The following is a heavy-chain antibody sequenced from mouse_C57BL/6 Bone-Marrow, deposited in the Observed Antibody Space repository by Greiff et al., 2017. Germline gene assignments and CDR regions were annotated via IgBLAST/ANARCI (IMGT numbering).Heavy chain of an antibody. CDR3: TSWWFPWFAY. J-gene: IGHJ3*01. Sequence: EVQLQQSGAELVRPGASVKLSCTASGFNFKADYMHWVKQRPEQGLEWIGWIDPENGDTEYASKFKGKATLPADTSSNTAYLAISSLTSEDSAVYSSTSWWFPWFAYWGQGTLVTVAA. V-gene: IGHV14-4*01. CDR2: IDPENGDT. D-gene: IGHD1-1*02. CDR1: GFNFKADY.